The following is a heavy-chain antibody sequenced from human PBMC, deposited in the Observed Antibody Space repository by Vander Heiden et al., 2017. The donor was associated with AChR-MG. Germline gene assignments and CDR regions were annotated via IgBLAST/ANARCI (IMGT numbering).Heavy chain of an antibody. CDR1: GFTFSTYS. CDR2: ISSSRSYL. V-gene: IGHV3-21*01. J-gene: IGHJ4*02. D-gene: IGHD3-10*01. CDR3: ARVYYGAGSTSDY. Sequence: EVQLVESGGGLVKPGGSLRLSCAASGFTFSTYSMNWVRQAPGRGLEWVSSISSSRSYLYYADSVKGRFTISRDNAKNSLYLQMNSLRAEDTAVYYCARVYYGAGSTSDYWGQGTLVTVSS.